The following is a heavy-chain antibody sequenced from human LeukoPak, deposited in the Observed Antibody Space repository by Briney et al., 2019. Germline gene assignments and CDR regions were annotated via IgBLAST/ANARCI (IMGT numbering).Heavy chain of an antibody. CDR1: GYTFTACH. CDR3: ARGIAVAGDLIDY. CDR2: INPNSGGT. D-gene: IGHD6-19*01. V-gene: IGHV1-2*02. J-gene: IGHJ4*02. Sequence: ASVKVSCKASGYTFTACHMHWVRQAPVQVLKCMAWINPNSGGTNYAQKFQGRVTMTRDTSISTAYMELSRLRSDDTAVYYCARGIAVAGDLIDYWGQGTLVTVSS.